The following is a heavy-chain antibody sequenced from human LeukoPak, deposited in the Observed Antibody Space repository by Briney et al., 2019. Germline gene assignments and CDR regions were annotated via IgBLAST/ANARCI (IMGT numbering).Heavy chain of an antibody. CDR1: GGSISSYY. J-gene: IGHJ6*02. D-gene: IGHD3-3*01. V-gene: IGHV4-59*01. CDR3: ARDPFYDFSYGMDV. Sequence: SETLSLTCTVSGGSISSYYWSWIRQPPGKGLEWIGYIYYSGSTNYNPSLKSRVTISVDTSKNQFPLKLSSVTAADTAVYYCARDPFYDFSYGMDVWGQGTTVTVSS. CDR2: IYYSGST.